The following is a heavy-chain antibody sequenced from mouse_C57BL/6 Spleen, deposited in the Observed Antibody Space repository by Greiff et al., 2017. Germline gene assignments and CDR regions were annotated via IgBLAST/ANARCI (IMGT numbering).Heavy chain of an antibody. D-gene: IGHD1-1*01. Sequence: EVMLVESGGGLVKPGGSLKLSCAASGFTFSDYGMHWVRQAPEKGLEWVAYISSGSSTLYYADTVKGRFTISRDNAKNTLFLQMTSLRSEDTAMYYCARWDSYGSSFLWYFDVWGTGTTVTVSS. CDR2: ISSGSSTL. V-gene: IGHV5-17*01. CDR1: GFTFSDYG. J-gene: IGHJ1*03. CDR3: ARWDSYGSSFLWYFDV.